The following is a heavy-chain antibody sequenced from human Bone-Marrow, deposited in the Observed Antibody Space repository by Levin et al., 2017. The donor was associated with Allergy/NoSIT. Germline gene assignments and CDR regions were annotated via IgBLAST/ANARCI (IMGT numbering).Heavy chain of an antibody. J-gene: IGHJ6*02. V-gene: IGHV1-46*02. CDR2: INPSGGST. Sequence: GESLKISCKASGYTFNRFYMHWVRQAPGQGLEWMGVINPSGGSTTYAQKFQDRVIMTRDTSTTTVYMELSSLRSEDTAVYYCGRDVLGNVAIGLVDDVYYGMDVWGQGTTVTVSS. CDR1: GYTFNRFY. CDR3: GRDVLGNVAIGLVDDVYYGMDV. D-gene: IGHD3-16*01.